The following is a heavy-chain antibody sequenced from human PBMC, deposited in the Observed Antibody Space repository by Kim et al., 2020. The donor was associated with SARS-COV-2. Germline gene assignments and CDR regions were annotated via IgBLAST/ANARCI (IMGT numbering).Heavy chain of an antibody. CDR2: IWYDGSNK. V-gene: IGHV3-33*01. CDR1: GFTFSSYG. D-gene: IGHD2-2*01. Sequence: GGSLRLSCAASGFTFSSYGMHWVRQAPGKGLEWVAVIWYDGSNKYYADSVKGRFTISRDNSKNTLYLQMNSLRAEDTAVYYCARVSGYYCSSTSCYAYYYYYRMDVWGQGTTVTVSS. CDR3: ARVSGYYCSSTSCYAYYYYYRMDV. J-gene: IGHJ6*02.